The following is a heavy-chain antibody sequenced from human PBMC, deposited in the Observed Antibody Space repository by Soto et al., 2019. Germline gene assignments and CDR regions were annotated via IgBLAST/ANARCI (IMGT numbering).Heavy chain of an antibody. J-gene: IGHJ4*02. CDR3: ARVRGTAMVLFDY. CDR1: GGSISSYY. CDR2: IYYSGST. V-gene: IGHV4-59*01. Sequence: PSETLSLTCTVSGGSISSYYWSWIRQPPGKGLEWIGYIYYSGSTNYNPSLKSRVTISVDTSKNQFSLKLSSVTAADTAVYYCARVRGTAMVLFDYWGQGTLVTVS. D-gene: IGHD5-18*01.